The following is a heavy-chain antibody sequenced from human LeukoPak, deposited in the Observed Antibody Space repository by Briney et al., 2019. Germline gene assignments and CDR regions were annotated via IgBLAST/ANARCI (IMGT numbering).Heavy chain of an antibody. CDR3: ARPEYGDYGPFDY. D-gene: IGHD4-17*01. V-gene: IGHV3-30-3*01. CDR2: ISYDGSNK. CDR1: GFTFSSYA. Sequence: GRSLRLSCAASGFTFSSYAMHWVRQAPGKGLEWVAVISYDGSNKYYADSVKGRFTISRDNSKNTLYLQMNSLRAEDTAVYYCARPEYGDYGPFDYWGQGTLVTVSS. J-gene: IGHJ4*02.